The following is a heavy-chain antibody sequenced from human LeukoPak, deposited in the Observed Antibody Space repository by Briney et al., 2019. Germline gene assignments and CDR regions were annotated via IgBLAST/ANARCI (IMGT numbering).Heavy chain of an antibody. CDR1: GFTFSSYA. CDR2: ISGSGGST. Sequence: GGSLRLSCAASGFTFSSYAMSWVRQAPGKGLEWVSAISGSGGSTYYADSVKGRFTISRDNSKNTLYLQMNSLRAGDTAVYYCAKGIAAAYDAFDIWGQGTMVTVSS. D-gene: IGHD6-13*01. J-gene: IGHJ3*02. V-gene: IGHV3-23*01. CDR3: AKGIAAAYDAFDI.